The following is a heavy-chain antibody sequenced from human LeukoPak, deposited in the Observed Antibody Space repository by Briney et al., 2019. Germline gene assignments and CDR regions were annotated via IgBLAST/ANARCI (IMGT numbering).Heavy chain of an antibody. V-gene: IGHV1-69*13. D-gene: IGHD6-13*01. CDR1: GGTFSSYA. Sequence: SVKVSCKASGGTFSSYAISWVRQAPGQGLEWMGGIIPIFGTANYAQKFQGRVTITADESTSTAYMELSSLRSEDTAVYYCARVPLGIAAAATDYYFDYWGQGTLVTVSS. J-gene: IGHJ4*02. CDR3: ARVPLGIAAAATDYYFDY. CDR2: IIPIFGTA.